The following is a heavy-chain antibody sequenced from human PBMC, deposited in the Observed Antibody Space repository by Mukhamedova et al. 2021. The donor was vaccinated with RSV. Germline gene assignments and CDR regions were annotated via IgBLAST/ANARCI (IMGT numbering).Heavy chain of an antibody. J-gene: IGHJ5*02. Sequence: WSWIRQPPGKGLEWIGYIYYSGSTNYNPSLKSRVTISVDTSKNQFSLKLSSVTAADTAVYYCARQSSSWYAWGQGTRVTVSS. D-gene: IGHD6-13*01. CDR2: IYYSGST. CDR3: ARQSSSWYA. V-gene: IGHV4-59*08.